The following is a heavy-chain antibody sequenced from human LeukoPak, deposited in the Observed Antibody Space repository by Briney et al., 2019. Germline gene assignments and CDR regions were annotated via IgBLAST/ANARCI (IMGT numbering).Heavy chain of an antibody. Sequence: VASVNVSCTASGGTFSIYAISWVRPAPGQGLEWMGGIIPIFGTANYAQKFQGRVTITADESTSTAYMELSSLRSEDTAVYYCASPDGYNSNYYFDYWGQGTLVTVSS. CDR2: IIPIFGTA. V-gene: IGHV1-69*01. CDR1: GGTFSIYA. J-gene: IGHJ4*02. CDR3: ASPDGYNSNYYFDY. D-gene: IGHD5-24*01.